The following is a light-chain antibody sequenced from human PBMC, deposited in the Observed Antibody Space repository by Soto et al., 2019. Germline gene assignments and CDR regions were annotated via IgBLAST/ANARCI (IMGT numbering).Light chain of an antibody. CDR1: SSDIGAYSY. Sequence: QSVLTQPASVSGSPGQSITISRIGTSSDIGAYSYVSWYQQHPGKVPKLMIYEVTNRPSGLSNRFSGSKSGNTASLTISGLQAEDEAEYFCSSYSSTSTLYVFGTGTKV. V-gene: IGLV2-14*01. CDR2: EVT. CDR3: SSYSSTSTLYV. J-gene: IGLJ1*01.